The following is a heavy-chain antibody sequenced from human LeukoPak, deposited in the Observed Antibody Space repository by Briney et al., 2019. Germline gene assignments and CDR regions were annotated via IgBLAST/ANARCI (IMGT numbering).Heavy chain of an antibody. CDR2: IYFDGIT. D-gene: IGHD3-10*01. CDR3: ARRYYYGSGSPEY. Sequence: PSETLSLXCAVSGDSVRNSAYYWDWSRQPPGKGLEWIGNIYFDGITRYSPSLKSRVTISVDKSKNQFSLKLTSVTAADTAVYYCARRYYYGSGSPEYWGPGTQVTVSS. CDR1: GDSVRNSAYY. J-gene: IGHJ4*02. V-gene: IGHV4-39*01.